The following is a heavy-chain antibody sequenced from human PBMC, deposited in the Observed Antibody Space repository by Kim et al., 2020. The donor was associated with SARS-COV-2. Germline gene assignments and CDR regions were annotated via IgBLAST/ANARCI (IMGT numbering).Heavy chain of an antibody. Sequence: SETLSLTCTVSGGSISSYYWSWIRQPPGKGLEWIVYIYYSGSTNYNPSLKSRVTISVDTSKNQFSLKLSSVTAADTAVYYCARLGRQLRILTGYYEGGFDYWGQGTLVTVSS. J-gene: IGHJ4*02. CDR1: GGSISSYY. D-gene: IGHD3-9*01. CDR3: ARLGRQLRILTGYYEGGFDY. CDR2: IYYSGST. V-gene: IGHV4-59*01.